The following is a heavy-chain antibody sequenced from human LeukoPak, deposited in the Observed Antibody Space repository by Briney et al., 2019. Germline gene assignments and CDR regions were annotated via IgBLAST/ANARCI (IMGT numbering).Heavy chain of an antibody. D-gene: IGHD3-16*01. V-gene: IGHV2-70*11. CDR3: ARICDEPRGGIDY. Sequence: SGPTLVNPTQTLTLACTFSGFSLSTGGMCVRWIPQPPGKALQWLARIDWDDDEYYSTSLKTRLSISKDTSKNQVVLTMTNMDPVDTATYYCARICDEPRGGIDYWGQGTLVTVSS. CDR2: IDWDDDE. J-gene: IGHJ4*02. CDR1: GFSLSTGGMC.